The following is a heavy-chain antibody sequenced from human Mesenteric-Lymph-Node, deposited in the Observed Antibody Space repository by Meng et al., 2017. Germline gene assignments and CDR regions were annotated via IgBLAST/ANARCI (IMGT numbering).Heavy chain of an antibody. CDR1: GYTFTDYD. V-gene: IGHV7-4-1*02. Sequence: QVQLGQSWSELEKPGASVRVSCKASGYTFTDYDINWVRQAPGQGLEWMGWINTNTGKPTYAQGFTGRFVFSLDTSVGTAYLQISTLMPEDTAMYYCATSGGGFDYWGQGTLVTVSS. J-gene: IGHJ4*02. CDR2: INTNTGKP. D-gene: IGHD1-26*01. CDR3: ATSGGGFDY.